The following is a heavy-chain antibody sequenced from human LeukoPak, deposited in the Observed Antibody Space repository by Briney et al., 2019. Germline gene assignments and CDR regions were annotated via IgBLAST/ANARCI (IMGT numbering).Heavy chain of an antibody. V-gene: IGHV4-31*03. CDR3: ARDIGYGSRSYYPLDY. Sequence: PSETLSLTCTVSGGSISSGGYYWSWIRQHPGKGLEWIGYIYYSGSTYYNPSLKSRVTISVDTSKNQFSLKLSSVTAADTAVYYCARDIGYGSRSYYPLDYWGQGTLVTVSS. CDR1: GGSISSGGYY. CDR2: IYYSGST. D-gene: IGHD3-10*01. J-gene: IGHJ4*02.